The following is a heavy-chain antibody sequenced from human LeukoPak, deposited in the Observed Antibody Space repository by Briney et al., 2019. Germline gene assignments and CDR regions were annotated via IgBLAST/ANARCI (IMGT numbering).Heavy chain of an antibody. D-gene: IGHD2-15*01. CDR3: ATRYCSGGSCYSNYYYGMDV. V-gene: IGHV1-24*01. CDR1: GYTLTELS. CDR2: FDPEDGET. J-gene: IGHJ6*02. Sequence: GASVKVSCKVSGYTLTELSMHWVRQAPGKGLEWMGGFDPEDGETIYAQKFQGRVTMTEDTSTDTAYMELSSLRSEDTAVYYCATRYCSGGSCYSNYYYGMDVWGQGTTVTVSS.